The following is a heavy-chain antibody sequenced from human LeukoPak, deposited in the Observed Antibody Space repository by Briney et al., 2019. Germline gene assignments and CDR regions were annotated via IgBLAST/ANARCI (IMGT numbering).Heavy chain of an antibody. CDR2: IKSKSGGGTT. CDR3: TTNHIVGATNDAFDF. D-gene: IGHD1-26*01. CDR1: GFTFSEAW. J-gene: IGHJ3*01. V-gene: IGHV3-15*01. Sequence: GGSLRLSCAASGFTFSEAWMSWVHQAPGKGLEWVGRIKSKSGGGTTDYAAPVNGRFTLSRDDSKNTVCLQMNSLKTEDTGVYYCTTNHIVGATNDAFDFWGQGTMVTVSS.